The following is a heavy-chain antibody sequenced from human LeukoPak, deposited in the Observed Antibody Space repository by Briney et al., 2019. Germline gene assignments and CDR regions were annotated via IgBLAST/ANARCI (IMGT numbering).Heavy chain of an antibody. J-gene: IGHJ4*02. CDR3: AKASGGSYFDY. V-gene: IGHV3-7*03. CDR2: IKQDGSEK. D-gene: IGHD1-26*01. Sequence: GGSLRLSCAASGFTFSSYWMSWVRQAPGKGLEWVANIKQDGSEKYYVDSVKGRFTISRDNAKNSLYLQMNSLRADDTAVYYCAKASGGSYFDYWGQGTLVTVSS. CDR1: GFTFSSYW.